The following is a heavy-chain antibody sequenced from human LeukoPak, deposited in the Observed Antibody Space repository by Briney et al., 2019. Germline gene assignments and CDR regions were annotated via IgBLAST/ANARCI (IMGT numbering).Heavy chain of an antibody. Sequence: PSETLSLTCTVSGYSISSGYYWGWIRQPPGKGLEWIGEINHSGSTNYNPSLKSRVTISVDTSKNQFSLKLSSVTAADTAVYYCARGPRRPGKRTNGSGSYFDYWGQGTLVTVSS. D-gene: IGHD3-10*01. CDR2: INHSGST. CDR3: ARGPRRPGKRTNGSGSYFDY. CDR1: GYSISSGYY. V-gene: IGHV4-38-2*02. J-gene: IGHJ4*02.